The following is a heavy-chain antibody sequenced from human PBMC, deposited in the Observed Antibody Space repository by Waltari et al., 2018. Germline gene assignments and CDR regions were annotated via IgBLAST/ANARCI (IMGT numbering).Heavy chain of an antibody. Sequence: QVQLQESGPGLVKPSGTLSLTCAVSGGSISSSNWWRWVRQPTGEGLEWIGEIDHSGITNSNPSLTSRVTISVDKSTNQFSLKLRSVTAADTAVYYCARPAGDRRGDAFDIWGQGTMVTVSS. D-gene: IGHD2-2*01. CDR1: GGSISSSNW. V-gene: IGHV4-4*02. J-gene: IGHJ3*02. CDR3: ARPAGDRRGDAFDI. CDR2: IDHSGIT.